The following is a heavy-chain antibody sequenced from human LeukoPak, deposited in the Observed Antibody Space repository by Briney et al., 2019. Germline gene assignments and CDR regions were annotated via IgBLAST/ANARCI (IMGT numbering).Heavy chain of an antibody. V-gene: IGHV4-59*01. CDR2: FYNSGNI. CDR3: ARGGGSWANFDY. J-gene: IGHJ4*02. Sequence: SETLSLTCTASGCSISTYYWTWIRQPPGKGLEWIGYFYNSGNINYNPSLKSRVTISVDTSKKHLSLNLNSVTAADTAVYYCARGGGSWANFDYWGQGILVTVSS. CDR1: GCSISTYY. D-gene: IGHD6-13*01.